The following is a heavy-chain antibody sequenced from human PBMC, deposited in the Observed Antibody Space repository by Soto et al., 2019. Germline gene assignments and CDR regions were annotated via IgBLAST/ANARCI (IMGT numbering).Heavy chain of an antibody. J-gene: IGHJ4*02. Sequence: EVQLVESGGGLVKPGGSLRLSCVASGFTFSAYSMSWVRQAPGQGLEWVSSITSSNTYIYYTRSVEGRFTISRDDAKNSLQLQMNSLRAEDTAVYYCARDLLEGYGHARQPDYWGQGTLVTVSS. D-gene: IGHD5-18*01. V-gene: IGHV3-21*06. CDR1: GFTFSAYS. CDR3: ARDLLEGYGHARQPDY. CDR2: ITSSNTYI.